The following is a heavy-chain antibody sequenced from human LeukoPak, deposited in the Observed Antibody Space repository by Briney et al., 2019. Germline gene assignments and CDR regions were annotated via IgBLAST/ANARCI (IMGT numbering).Heavy chain of an antibody. D-gene: IGHD3-22*01. CDR2: IYHSGST. CDR3: ASVGYYDSSGLVDY. Sequence: PSETLSLTCAVSGGSISSSNWWSWVRQPPGKGLEWIGEIYHSGSTNHNPSLKSRVTISVDKSKNQFSLKLSSVTAADTAVYYCASVGYYDSSGLVDYWGQGTLVTVSS. V-gene: IGHV4-4*02. CDR1: GGSISSSNW. J-gene: IGHJ4*02.